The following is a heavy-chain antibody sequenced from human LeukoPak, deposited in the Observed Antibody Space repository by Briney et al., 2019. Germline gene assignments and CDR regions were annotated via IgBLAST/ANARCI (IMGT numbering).Heavy chain of an antibody. J-gene: IGHJ3*02. Sequence: GGSLRLSCAASGXTFSYYAMHWVRQAPGKGLEYVSSISNNGGSTDYANSVKGRFTISRDNSKNTLYLQMGSLRAEDMAVYYCAREGVSRGYTFDIWGQGTMVTVSS. V-gene: IGHV3-64*01. CDR1: GXTFSYYA. CDR2: ISNNGGST. D-gene: IGHD3-10*01. CDR3: AREGVSRGYTFDI.